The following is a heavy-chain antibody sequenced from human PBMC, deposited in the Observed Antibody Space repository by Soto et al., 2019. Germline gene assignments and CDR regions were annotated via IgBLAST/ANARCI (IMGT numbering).Heavy chain of an antibody. CDR2: INHSGST. J-gene: IGHJ3*02. Sequence: SETLSLTCAVYGGSFSGYYWSWIRQPPGKGLEWIGEINHSGSTNYNPSLKSRVTISVDTSKNQFSLKLSSVTAADTAVYYCEKGGSGRRITMIGVPAFTIWAQGTMV. CDR1: GGSFSGYY. D-gene: IGHD3-22*01. V-gene: IGHV4-34*01. CDR3: EKGGSGRRITMIGVPAFTI.